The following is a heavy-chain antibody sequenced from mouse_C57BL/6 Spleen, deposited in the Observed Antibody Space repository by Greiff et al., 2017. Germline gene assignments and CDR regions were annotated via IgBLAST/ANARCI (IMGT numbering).Heavy chain of an antibody. J-gene: IGHJ2*01. CDR1: GYTFTSYW. Sequence: QVQLQQPGAELVRPGSSVKLSCKASGYTFTSYWMHWVKQRPIQGLEWIGNIDPSDSETHYNQKFKDKATLTVDKSSSTAYMQLSSLTSEDSAVYYCARRDYYGSSYAFDYWGQGTTLTVSS. CDR2: IDPSDSET. V-gene: IGHV1-52*01. D-gene: IGHD1-1*01. CDR3: ARRDYYGSSYAFDY.